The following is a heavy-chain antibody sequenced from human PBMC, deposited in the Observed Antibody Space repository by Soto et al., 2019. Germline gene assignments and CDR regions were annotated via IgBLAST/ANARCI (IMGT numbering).Heavy chain of an antibody. Sequence: EVQLVESEGGLVQRGGSLRLSCAASGFTFNYYWMHWVRQAPGQGLVWVSHIHSDGSTTTYADSVKGRFTISRDNAKNTQYLQMNSLRAEDTAVYYCVRGDKGGFDLWVQGTTVTVSS. CDR3: VRGDKGGFDL. J-gene: IGHJ3*01. CDR2: IHSDGSTT. V-gene: IGHV3-74*01. D-gene: IGHD2-21*02. CDR1: GFTFNYYW.